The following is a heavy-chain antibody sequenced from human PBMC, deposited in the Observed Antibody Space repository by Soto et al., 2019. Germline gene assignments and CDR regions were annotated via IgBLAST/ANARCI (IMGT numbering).Heavy chain of an antibody. CDR3: ARLKTDILTGYYYYYGMDV. V-gene: IGHV1-69*02. CDR1: GGTFSSYT. Sequence: QVQLVQSGAEVKKPGSSVKVSCKASGGTFSSYTISWVRQAPGQGLEWMGRIIPILGIANYAQKFQGRVTITADKSTSTAYMELSSLRSEDTAVYYCARLKTDILTGYYYYYGMDVWGQGTTVTVSS. J-gene: IGHJ6*02. D-gene: IGHD3-9*01. CDR2: IIPILGIA.